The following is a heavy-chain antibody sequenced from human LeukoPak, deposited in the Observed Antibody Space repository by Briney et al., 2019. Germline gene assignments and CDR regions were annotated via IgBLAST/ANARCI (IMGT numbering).Heavy chain of an antibody. CDR3: AKGDVTGTIFYAFDI. Sequence: GASVKVSCKASGYTFTSYDINWVRQATGQGLEWMGWMNPNSGNTGYAQKFQGRVTMTRNTSISTAYMELSSLRAEDTAVYYCAKGDVTGTIFYAFDIWGQGTMVTVSS. J-gene: IGHJ3*02. V-gene: IGHV1-8*01. D-gene: IGHD1-20*01. CDR1: GYTFTSYD. CDR2: MNPNSGNT.